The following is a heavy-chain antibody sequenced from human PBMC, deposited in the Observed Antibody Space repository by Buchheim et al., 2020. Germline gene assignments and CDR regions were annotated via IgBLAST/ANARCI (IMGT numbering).Heavy chain of an antibody. CDR1: GFTFSSYA. Sequence: EVQLLESGGGLVQSGGSLRLSCAASGFTFSSYAMSWVRQAPGEGLEWVSAISCSGGSTYYAASVKGRFTISIDNSKNPLYLRMNSRRAEDTAVYYCAKYEAARRQFDYWGQGTL. D-gene: IGHD6-6*01. CDR3: AKYEAARRQFDY. CDR2: ISCSGGST. J-gene: IGHJ4*02. V-gene: IGHV3-23*01.